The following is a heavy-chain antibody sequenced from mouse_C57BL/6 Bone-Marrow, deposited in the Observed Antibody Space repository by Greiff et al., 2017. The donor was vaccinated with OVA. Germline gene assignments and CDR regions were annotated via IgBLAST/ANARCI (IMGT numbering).Heavy chain of an antibody. CDR2: ISNLAYSI. J-gene: IGHJ3*01. Sequence: EVKVVESGGGLVQPGGSLKLSCAASGFTFSDYGMAWVRQAPRKGPEWVAFISNLAYSIYYADTVTGRFTISRENAKNTLYLEMSSLRSEDTAMYDCASRDSSGYWFAYWGQGTLVTVSA. CDR1: GFTFSDYG. V-gene: IGHV5-15*01. CDR3: ASRDSSGYWFAY. D-gene: IGHD3-2*02.